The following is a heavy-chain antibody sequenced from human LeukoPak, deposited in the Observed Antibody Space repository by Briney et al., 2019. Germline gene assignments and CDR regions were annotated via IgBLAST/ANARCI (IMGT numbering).Heavy chain of an antibody. Sequence: GASVKVSCKASGGTFSSYAISWVRQAPGQGLEWMGRIIPILGIANYAQKFQGRVTITADKSTSTAYMELSSLRSEDTAVYYCARDSLPISGGSSTGLDEYWGQEPWSPSPQ. CDR2: IIPILGIA. D-gene: IGHD2-15*01. J-gene: IGHJ4*01. CDR3: ARDSLPISGGSSTGLDEY. V-gene: IGHV1-69*04. CDR1: GGTFSSYA.